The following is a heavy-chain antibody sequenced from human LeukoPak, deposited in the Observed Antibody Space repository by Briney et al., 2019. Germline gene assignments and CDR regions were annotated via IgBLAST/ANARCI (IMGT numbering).Heavy chain of an antibody. CDR2: INPNSGGT. CDR3: ARDDDSSGSLLDY. V-gene: IGHV1-2*02. D-gene: IGHD3-22*01. CDR1: GYTFTGYY. Sequence: GASVKVSCKASGYTFTGYYMHWVRQAPGQGLEWMGWINPNSGGTNYAQKFQGRVTMTRDTSISTAYMELSRLRSEDTAVYYCARDDDSSGSLLDYWGQGTLVTVSS. J-gene: IGHJ4*02.